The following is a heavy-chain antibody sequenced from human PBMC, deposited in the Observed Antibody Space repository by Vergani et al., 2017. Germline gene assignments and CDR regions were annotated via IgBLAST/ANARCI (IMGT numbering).Heavy chain of an antibody. J-gene: IGHJ2*01. CDR1: GDSIISRSYY. D-gene: IGHD3/OR15-3a*01. Sequence: QMQLQESGPGLVKASETLSLTCTVSGDSIISRSYYWGWIRQPPGKGLEWIGSIYNSGNGDSSSSLKSRVTISADTSKNQFSLRLTSVTATDTAVYYCAGEKDFLDNNSHFRGEYFDFWGRGTLVTVPS. CDR3: AGEKDFLDNNSHFRGEYFDF. CDR2: IYNSGNG. V-gene: IGHV4-39*01.